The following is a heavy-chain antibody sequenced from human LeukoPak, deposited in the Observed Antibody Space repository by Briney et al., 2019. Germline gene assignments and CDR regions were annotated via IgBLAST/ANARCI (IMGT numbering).Heavy chain of an antibody. CDR2: INHSGST. CDR3: AKARPKYTYYMDV. Sequence: SETLSLTCAVYGGSFSGYYWSWIRQPPGKGLEWIGEINHSGSTNYNPSLKSRVTISVDTSKNQFSLKLSSVTAADTAVYYCAKARPKYTYYMDVWGKGTTVTVSS. CDR1: GGSFSGYY. D-gene: IGHD2-2*02. V-gene: IGHV4-34*01. J-gene: IGHJ6*03.